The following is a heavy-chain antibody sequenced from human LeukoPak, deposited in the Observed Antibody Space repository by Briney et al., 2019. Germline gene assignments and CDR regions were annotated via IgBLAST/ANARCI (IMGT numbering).Heavy chain of an antibody. V-gene: IGHV3-33*01. Sequence: PGRSLRLSCAASGFTFSSYGMHWVRQAPGKGLEGVAVIRYDGSNKYYADSVKGRFTISRDNSKNTLYLQMNSLRAEDTAVYYCARAGRVDYGDYGYYFDYWGQGTLVTVSS. J-gene: IGHJ4*02. CDR1: GFTFSSYG. CDR2: IRYDGSNK. D-gene: IGHD4-17*01. CDR3: ARAGRVDYGDYGYYFDY.